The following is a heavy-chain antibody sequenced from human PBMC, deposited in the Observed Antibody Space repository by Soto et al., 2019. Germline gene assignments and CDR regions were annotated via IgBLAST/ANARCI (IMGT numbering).Heavy chain of an antibody. CDR3: ARVCISTSCFGDYFDP. Sequence: QVQLVQSGAEVKTAGASVTVSCKASGYSFIGYYIHWVRQAPGQGLEWMGWITPNSGGTNYAQKFQGRVTITRDTSINTAYMELSRLTSDDTAVYYCARVCISTSCFGDYFDPWGQGTLVTVSS. CDR1: GYSFIGYY. D-gene: IGHD2-2*01. CDR2: ITPNSGGT. V-gene: IGHV1-2*02. J-gene: IGHJ5*02.